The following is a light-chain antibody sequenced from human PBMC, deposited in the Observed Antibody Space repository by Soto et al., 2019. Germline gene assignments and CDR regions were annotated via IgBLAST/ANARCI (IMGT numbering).Light chain of an antibody. Sequence: EIVLTQSPGTLSLSPGERATLSCRASQTVTNRYLAWYQQKPGQAPRLLIFGASIRDTSIPDRFSGSGSGTDFTLTISRLESEDFAVYYCQQYGGSPGTFGQGTKVEIK. V-gene: IGKV3-20*01. CDR2: GAS. CDR3: QQYGGSPGT. CDR1: QTVTNRY. J-gene: IGKJ1*01.